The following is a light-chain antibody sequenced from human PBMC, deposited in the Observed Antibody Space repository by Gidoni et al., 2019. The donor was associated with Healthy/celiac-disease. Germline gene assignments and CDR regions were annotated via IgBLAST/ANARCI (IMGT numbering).Light chain of an antibody. J-gene: IGKJ1*01. CDR2: DAS. Sequence: DIQMTQSPSTLSASVGDRVPITCRASQRISSWFDWYQQKPGKAPKLLIYDASSLESGVPSRFSGSGSGTEFTLTISSLQPDDFATYYCQQYNSYPWTFGQGTKVEIK. V-gene: IGKV1-5*01. CDR1: QRISSW. CDR3: QQYNSYPWT.